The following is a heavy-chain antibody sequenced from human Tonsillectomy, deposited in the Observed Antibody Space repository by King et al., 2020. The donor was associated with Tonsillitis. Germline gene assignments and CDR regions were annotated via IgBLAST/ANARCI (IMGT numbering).Heavy chain of an antibody. D-gene: IGHD6-13*01. CDR2: INHSGST. J-gene: IGHJ5*02. Sequence: VQLQQWGAGLLKPSETLSLTCAVSGGSFSGYYWSWIRQPPGKGLEWIGEINHSGSTNYNPSLNSRVTISVDTSKNQFSLKLSSVTASDTALYYCARGVLRTIRSSWYAPGYNLFDPWGQGTLVTVSS. CDR1: GGSFSGYY. V-gene: IGHV4-34*01. CDR3: ARGVLRTIRSSWYAPGYNLFDP.